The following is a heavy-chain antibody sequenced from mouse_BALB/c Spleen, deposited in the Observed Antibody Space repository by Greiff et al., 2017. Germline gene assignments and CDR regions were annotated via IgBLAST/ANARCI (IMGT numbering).Heavy chain of an antibody. CDR2: ISSGGSYT. CDR3: ARDRGGSFDY. CDR1: GFTFSSYA. J-gene: IGHJ2*01. Sequence: DVQLVESGGGLVKPGGSLKLSCAASGFTFSSYAMSWVRQSPEKRLEWVAEISSGGSYTYYPDTVTGRFTISRDNAKNTLYLEMSSLRSEDTAMYYCARDRGGSFDYWGQGTTLTVSS. D-gene: IGHD1-1*02. V-gene: IGHV5-9-4*01.